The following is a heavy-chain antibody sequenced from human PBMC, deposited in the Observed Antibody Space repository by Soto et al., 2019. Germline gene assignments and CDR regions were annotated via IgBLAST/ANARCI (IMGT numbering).Heavy chain of an antibody. CDR2: IYPGDSDT. CDR3: ASKSSSSYYYGMDV. J-gene: IGHJ6*02. V-gene: IGHV5-51*01. D-gene: IGHD6-13*01. CDR1: GYNFNIYW. Sequence: GESLKISCQASGYNFNIYWIAWVRQRPGKGLEWMGIIYPGDSDTRYSPSFQGQVTISADKSISTAYLQWSSLKASDTAMYYCASKSSSSYYYGMDVWGQGTTVTVSS.